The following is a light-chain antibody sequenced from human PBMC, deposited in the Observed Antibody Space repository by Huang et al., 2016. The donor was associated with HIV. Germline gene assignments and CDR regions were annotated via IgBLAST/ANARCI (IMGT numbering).Light chain of an antibody. V-gene: IGKV4-1*01. CDR2: WAS. CDR1: QSVLYSSNNKNY. Sequence: DIVMTRSPDSLAVSLGERATINCKSSQSVLYSSNNKNYLAWYQQKPGQTPKLLIYWASTRESGVPDRFSGSGSGTHFTLTISSLQAEDVAVYYCQQYFLTPFTFGPGTKVDIK. CDR3: QQYFLTPFT. J-gene: IGKJ3*01.